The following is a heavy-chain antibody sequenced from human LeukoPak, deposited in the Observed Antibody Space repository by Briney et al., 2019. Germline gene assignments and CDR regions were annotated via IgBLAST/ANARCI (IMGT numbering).Heavy chain of an antibody. J-gene: IGHJ4*02. CDR2: IRYDGSNK. CDR1: GFTFSSYG. D-gene: IGHD3-22*01. CDR3: AREAYYYDSSGYYRPLDY. V-gene: IGHV3-30*02. Sequence: LAGGSLRLSCAASGFTFSSYGMHWVRQAPGKGLEWVTFIRYDGSNKYYADSVKGRFTISRDNSKNTLYLQMGSLRAEDMAVYYCAREAYYYDSSGYYRPLDYWGQGTLVTVSS.